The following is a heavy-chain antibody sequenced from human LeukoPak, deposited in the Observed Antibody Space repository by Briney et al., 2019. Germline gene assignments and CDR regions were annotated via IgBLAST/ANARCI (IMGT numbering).Heavy chain of an antibody. Sequence: PGGSLRLSCAASGFTFSSYWKTWVRQAPGKGLEWVANIKQDGSEEYYVDSVKGRFTISRDNAKNSLYLQMNSLRAEDTAVYYCARDGLGSAFDYWGQGTLVTVSS. CDR2: IKQDGSEE. CDR1: GFTFSSYW. V-gene: IGHV3-7*01. J-gene: IGHJ4*02. D-gene: IGHD3/OR15-3a*01. CDR3: ARDGLGSAFDY.